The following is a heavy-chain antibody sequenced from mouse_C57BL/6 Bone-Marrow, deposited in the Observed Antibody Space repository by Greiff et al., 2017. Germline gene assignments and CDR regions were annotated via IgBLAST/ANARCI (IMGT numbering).Heavy chain of an antibody. CDR2: ISYDGSN. Sequence: VQLQQSGPGLVKPSQSLSLTCSVTGYSITSGYYWNWIRQFPGNKLEWMGYISYDGSNNYNPSLKNRISITRDTSKNQFFLKLNSVTTEDTATYYCARDPNYYGSSLDYWGQGTTLTVSS. V-gene: IGHV3-6*01. CDR3: ARDPNYYGSSLDY. D-gene: IGHD1-1*01. J-gene: IGHJ2*01. CDR1: GYSITSGYY.